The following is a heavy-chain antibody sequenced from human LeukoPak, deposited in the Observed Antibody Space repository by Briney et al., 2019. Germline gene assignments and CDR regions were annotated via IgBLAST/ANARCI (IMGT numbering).Heavy chain of an antibody. CDR1: GFTFGDYA. V-gene: IGHV3-49*04. J-gene: IGHJ4*02. CDR3: TRIPAVMFDVYYFDY. CDR2: IRSKAYGGTT. D-gene: IGHD2-2*01. Sequence: GGSLRLSCTASGFTFGDYAMSWVRQAPGKGLEWVGFIRSKAYGGTTEYAASVKGRFTISRDDSKSIAYLQMNSLKTEDTAVYYCTRIPAVMFDVYYFDYWGQGTLVTVSS.